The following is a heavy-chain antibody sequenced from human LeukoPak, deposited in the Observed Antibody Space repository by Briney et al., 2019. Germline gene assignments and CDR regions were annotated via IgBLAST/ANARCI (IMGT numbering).Heavy chain of an antibody. V-gene: IGHV4-30-2*01. Sequence: PSQTLSLTCTVSGGSISSGGYYWSWIRQPPGKGLEWIGEINHSGSTNYNPSLKSRVTISVDTSKNQFSLKLSSVTAADTAVYYCARGRSSSWYDRRPFDYWGQGTLVTVSS. CDR2: INHSGST. J-gene: IGHJ4*02. D-gene: IGHD6-13*01. CDR1: GGSISSGGYY. CDR3: ARGRSSSWYDRRPFDY.